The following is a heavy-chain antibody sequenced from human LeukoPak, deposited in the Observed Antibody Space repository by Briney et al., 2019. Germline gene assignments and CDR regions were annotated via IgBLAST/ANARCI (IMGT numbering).Heavy chain of an antibody. Sequence: PGGSLRLSCAASGFPFTNYWMHWVRQAPGKGLVWVSRIDIDGTGTSYADSVKGRFTISRDNAKNTVSLQMNSLKAEDTAVYYCGTVFDHWGPGILVTVSS. CDR3: GTVFDH. V-gene: IGHV3-74*01. J-gene: IGHJ4*02. CDR2: IDIDGTGT. CDR1: GFPFTNYW.